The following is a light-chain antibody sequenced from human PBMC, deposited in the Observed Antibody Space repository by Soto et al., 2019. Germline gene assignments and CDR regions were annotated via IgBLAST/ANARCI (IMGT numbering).Light chain of an antibody. CDR2: EVS. V-gene: IGLV2-14*01. CDR1: SSDVGSYNY. CDR3: SSYTSSSTVI. J-gene: IGLJ2*01. Sequence: QSALTQPASVSGSPGQSITISCTGTSSDVGSYNYVSWYQQHPGKAPKLMIYEVSSRPSGISNRFSGSKSGNTASLTISGLQAEDESDYYCSSYTSSSTVIFGGGTQLPVL.